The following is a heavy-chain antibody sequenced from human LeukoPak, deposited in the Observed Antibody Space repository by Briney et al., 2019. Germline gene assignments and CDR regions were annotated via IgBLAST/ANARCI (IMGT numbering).Heavy chain of an antibody. CDR3: ARERPYDSSGYEAGPADY. V-gene: IGHV1-2*02. CDR1: GYTFTDYY. Sequence: GASVKVSCKASGYTFTDYYIHWVRQAPGQGLEWMGWINPNSGGTNYAQNFQGRVTMTRDTSFSTAYMELSRLRSDDTAVYYCARERPYDSSGYEAGPADYWGQGTLVTVSS. CDR2: INPNSGGT. J-gene: IGHJ4*02. D-gene: IGHD3-22*01.